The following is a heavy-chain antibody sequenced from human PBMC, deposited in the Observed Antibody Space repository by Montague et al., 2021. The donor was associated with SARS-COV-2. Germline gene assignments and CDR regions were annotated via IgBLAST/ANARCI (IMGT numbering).Heavy chain of an antibody. CDR3: AREGTGTNYYYYGMDV. J-gene: IGHJ6*02. CDR2: IYYSEST. CDR1: GGSISSYY. D-gene: IGHD1-1*01. Sequence: SETLSLTCTVSGGSISSYYWSWIRQPPGKGLEWIGYIYYSESTNYNPSLKSRVTISVDTSKNQFSLKLNSVTAADTAVYYCAREGTGTNYYYYGMDVWGQGTTVTVSS. V-gene: IGHV4-59*01.